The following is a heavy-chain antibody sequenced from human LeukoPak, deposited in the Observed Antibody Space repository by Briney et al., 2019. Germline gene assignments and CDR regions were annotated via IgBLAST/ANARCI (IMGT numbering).Heavy chain of an antibody. CDR3: ANSLGYGGNPDEAFDI. D-gene: IGHD4-23*01. CDR2: IYPGDSDT. CDR1: GYSFTSYW. Sequence: AASLQISCNGSGYSFTSYWIGWVRQMPGKSLEWMGIIYPGDSDTRYSPSFQGQVTISADKSISTAYLQWSSLKASDTAMYYCANSLGYGGNPDEAFDIWGQGTMVTVSS. J-gene: IGHJ3*02. V-gene: IGHV5-51*01.